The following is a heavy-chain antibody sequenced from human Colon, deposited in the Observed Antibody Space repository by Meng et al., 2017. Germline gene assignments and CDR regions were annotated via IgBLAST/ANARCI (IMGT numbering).Heavy chain of an antibody. Sequence: ASVKVSCKVSGYTLTELSMHWVRQAPGKGLEWMGGFDPEDGETIYAQKFQGRVTMTEDTSTDTAYMELSSLRSEDTTVYYCSADTAMATNFDYWCQGTLVTVSS. J-gene: IGHJ4*02. V-gene: IGHV1-24*01. D-gene: IGHD5-18*01. CDR2: FDPEDGET. CDR1: GYTLTELS. CDR3: SADTAMATNFDY.